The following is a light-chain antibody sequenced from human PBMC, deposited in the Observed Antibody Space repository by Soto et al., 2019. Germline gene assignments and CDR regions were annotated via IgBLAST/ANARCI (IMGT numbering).Light chain of an antibody. J-gene: IGLJ2*01. CDR3: VASGDSRNGYVV. Sequence: QSVLTQPPSASGTPGQRVTISCSGSSSNIGSNTVNWYQQLPGTAPKLVIYSNNQRPSGVPDRFSGSKSGTTASLAISGLQSEDEDDHYCVASGDSRNGYVVLGGGTKVTVL. CDR1: SSNIGSNT. CDR2: SNN. V-gene: IGLV1-44*01.